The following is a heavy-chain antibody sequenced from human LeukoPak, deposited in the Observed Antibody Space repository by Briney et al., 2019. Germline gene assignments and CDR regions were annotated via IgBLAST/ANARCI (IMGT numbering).Heavy chain of an antibody. Sequence: SQTLSLTCTVSGGSISSGGYYWSWIRQHPGKGLEWIGYIYYSGSTYYNPSLKSRVTISVDTSKNQFSLKLSSVTAADTAVYYCARDRGYYDSSGYYYHWYFDLWGRGTLVTVSS. D-gene: IGHD3-22*01. V-gene: IGHV4-31*03. CDR3: ARDRGYYDSSGYYYHWYFDL. CDR2: IYYSGST. CDR1: GGSISSGGYY. J-gene: IGHJ2*01.